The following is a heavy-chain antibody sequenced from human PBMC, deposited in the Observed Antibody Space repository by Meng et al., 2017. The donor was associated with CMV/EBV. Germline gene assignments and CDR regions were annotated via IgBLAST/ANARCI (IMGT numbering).Heavy chain of an antibody. CDR2: INWDGGST. CDR3: AKGLGGSSSTYYYYGMDV. Sequence: GESLKISCAASGFTFDDYIMHWVRQAPGKVLEWVSLINWDGGSTYYADSVKGRFTISRDNSKNSLYLQMNGLRTEDTALYYCAKGLGGSSSTYYYYGMDVWGQGTTVTVSS. V-gene: IGHV3-43*01. J-gene: IGHJ6*02. CDR1: GFTFDDYI. D-gene: IGHD6-6*01.